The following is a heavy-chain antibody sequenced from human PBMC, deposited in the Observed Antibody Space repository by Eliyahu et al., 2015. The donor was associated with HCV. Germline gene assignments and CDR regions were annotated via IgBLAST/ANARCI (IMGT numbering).Heavy chain of an antibody. V-gene: IGHV4-59*01. D-gene: IGHD6-19*01. J-gene: IGHJ5*02. CDR2: MHFSGGT. Sequence: QVQLQESGPGLVKASETLSLTCTVXGGSXXXYYWSWIRQPPGKGLEWIGYMHFSGGTNYNPSLKSRVTISVDTSKXQFSLNLTSVTAADTAVYYCASGGGGIAVAGTGGWFDPWGQGTLVTVSS. CDR3: ASGGGGIAVAGTGGWFDP. CDR1: GGSXXXYY.